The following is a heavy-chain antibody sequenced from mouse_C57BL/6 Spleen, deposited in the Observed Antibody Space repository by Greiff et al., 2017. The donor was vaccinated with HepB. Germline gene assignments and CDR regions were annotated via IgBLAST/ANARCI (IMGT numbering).Heavy chain of an antibody. CDR3: ARSSYYGSSRHWYFDV. V-gene: IGHV1-69*01. Sequence: QVQLQQPGAELVMPGASVKLSCKASGYTFTSYWMHWVKQRPGQGLEWIGEIDPSDSYTNYNQKFKGKSTLTVDKSSSTAYMQLRSLTSEDSAVYYGARSSYYGSSRHWYFDVWGTGTTVTVSS. J-gene: IGHJ1*03. CDR2: IDPSDSYT. CDR1: GYTFTSYW. D-gene: IGHD1-1*01.